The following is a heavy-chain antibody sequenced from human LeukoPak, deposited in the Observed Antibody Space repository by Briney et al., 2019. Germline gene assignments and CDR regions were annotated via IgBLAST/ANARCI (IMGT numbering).Heavy chain of an antibody. CDR2: ISGSGGST. CDR1: GFTFSTYN. J-gene: IGHJ4*02. V-gene: IGHV3-23*01. D-gene: IGHD1-26*01. CDR3: ASFGPHEWELRDY. Sequence: PGGSLRLSCAASGFTFSTYNMNWVRQAPGKVLEWVSAISGSGGSTYYADSVKGRFTISRDNSKNTLYLQMNSLRAEDTAVYYCASFGPHEWELRDYWGQGTLVTVPS.